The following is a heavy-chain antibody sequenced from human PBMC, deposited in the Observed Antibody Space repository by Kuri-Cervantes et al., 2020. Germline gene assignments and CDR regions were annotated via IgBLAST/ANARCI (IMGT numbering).Heavy chain of an antibody. CDR1: GGSFSGYY. V-gene: IGHV4-34*01. CDR2: INHSGST. D-gene: IGHD3-10*01. CDR3: ARPRGYYGSGSYYPATRPWYAFDI. J-gene: IGHJ3*02. Sequence: GSLRLSCAVYGGSFSGYYWSWIRQPPGKWLEWIGEINHSGSTNYNPSLKSRVTISVDTSKNQFSLKLSSVTAADTAVYYCARPRGYYGSGSYYPATRPWYAFDIWGQGTMVTVSS.